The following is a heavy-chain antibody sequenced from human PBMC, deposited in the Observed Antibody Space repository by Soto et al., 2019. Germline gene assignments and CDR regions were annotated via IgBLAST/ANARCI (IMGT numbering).Heavy chain of an antibody. CDR2: ISYDGSNK. D-gene: IGHD3-3*01. CDR3: AKDSNAFWSGYYAAYGMDV. CDR1: GFPIINYS. J-gene: IGHJ6*02. Sequence: LRNCLAPGGFPIINYSMHWVRQAPGKGLEWEAVISYDGSNKYYADSVKGRFTISRDNSKNTLYLQMNSLRAEDTAVYYCAKDSNAFWSGYYAAYGMDVWGQGTTVTVSS. V-gene: IGHV3-30*18.